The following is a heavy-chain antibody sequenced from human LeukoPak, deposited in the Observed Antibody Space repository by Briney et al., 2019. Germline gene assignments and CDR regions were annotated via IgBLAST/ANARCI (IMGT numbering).Heavy chain of an antibody. J-gene: IGHJ3*02. V-gene: IGHV3-30*04. Sequence: GGSLRLSCAASGFTFSSYAMYWVRQAPGKGLEWVAVISYDGSDKFYADSVKGRFTISRDSSKNTLYLQMNSLRPEDTAVYYCARPIDYGTTRNYDAFDIWGQGTMVTVSS. CDR3: ARPIDYGTTRNYDAFDI. CDR1: GFTFSSYA. CDR2: ISYDGSDK. D-gene: IGHD1-14*01.